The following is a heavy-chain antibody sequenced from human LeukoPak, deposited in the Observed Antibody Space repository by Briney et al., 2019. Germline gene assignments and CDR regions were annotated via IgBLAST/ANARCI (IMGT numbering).Heavy chain of an antibody. J-gene: IGHJ3*02. Sequence: SETLSLTCAVYGASFSGYYWSWIRQPPGKGLEWIGEINHSGSTNYNPSLKSRVTISVDTSKKQFSLKQSSVTAADTAVYYCARGFCSGGSCYGAFDIWGQETMVTVSS. CDR2: INHSGST. CDR3: ARGFCSGGSCYGAFDI. D-gene: IGHD2-15*01. CDR1: GASFSGYY. V-gene: IGHV4-34*01.